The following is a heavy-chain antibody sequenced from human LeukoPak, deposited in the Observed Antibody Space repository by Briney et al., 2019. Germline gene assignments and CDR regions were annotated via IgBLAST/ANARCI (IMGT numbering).Heavy chain of an antibody. CDR1: GGSISSYY. J-gene: IGHJ4*02. CDR3: ARVLDSSGWFPYYFDY. Sequence: SETLSLTCTVSGGSISSYYWSWIRQPPGKGLEWIGYIYYSGSTNYNPSLKSRVTISVDTSKNQFSLKLSSVTAADTAVYYCARVLDSSGWFPYYFDYWGQGTLVTVSS. D-gene: IGHD6-19*01. CDR2: IYYSGST. V-gene: IGHV4-59*01.